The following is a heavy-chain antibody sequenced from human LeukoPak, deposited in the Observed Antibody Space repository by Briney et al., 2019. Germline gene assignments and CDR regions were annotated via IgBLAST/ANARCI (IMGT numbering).Heavy chain of an antibody. V-gene: IGHV3-21*04. J-gene: IGHJ4*02. CDR1: GFTFSSYS. D-gene: IGHD1-26*01. CDR2: ISSSSSYI. CDR3: ARWRVFSGSYQYFDY. Sequence: GGSLRLSCAASGFTFSSYSMNWVRQAPGKGLEWVSSISSSSSYIYYADSVKGRFTISRDNAKNSLYLQMNSLRAEDTALYYCARWRVFSGSYQYFDYWGQGTLVTVSS.